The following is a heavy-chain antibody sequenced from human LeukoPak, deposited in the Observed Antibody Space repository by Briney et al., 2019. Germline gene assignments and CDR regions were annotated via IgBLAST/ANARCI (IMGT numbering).Heavy chain of an antibody. V-gene: IGHV4-61*05. J-gene: IGHJ4*02. Sequence: PSETLSLTCTVSGGSISSSDYYWGWIRQPPGKGLEWIGYIYYSGSTNYTPSLKSRITISVDTSRNQFSLKLNSVTAADTAVYYCARSGRGSSAGFDYWGQGTLVTVSS. CDR1: GGSISSSDYY. CDR2: IYYSGST. CDR3: ARSGRGSSAGFDY. D-gene: IGHD3-10*01.